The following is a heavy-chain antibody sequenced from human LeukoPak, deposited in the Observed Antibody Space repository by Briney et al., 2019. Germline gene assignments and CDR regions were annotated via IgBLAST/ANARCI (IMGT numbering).Heavy chain of an antibody. CDR2: ISPNSSFK. Sequence: EGSLRLSCAASGFSFSNAWMSWVRQAPGQGLEWVSSISPNSSFKYYADSAKGRFTISRDDAKSSLFLQMNSLRVEDSAVYYCVSQGRDWGQGTLVTVSS. CDR3: VSQGRD. V-gene: IGHV3-21*01. J-gene: IGHJ4*02. CDR1: GFSFSNAW.